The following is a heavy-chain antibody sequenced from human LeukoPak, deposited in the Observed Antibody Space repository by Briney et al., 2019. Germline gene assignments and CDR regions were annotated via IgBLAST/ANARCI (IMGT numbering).Heavy chain of an antibody. CDR2: IYYSGST. Sequence: PSETLSLTCTVSGGSISSYYWSWIRQPPGKGLEWIGYIYYSGSTNYNPSLKSRVTISVDTSKNQFSLKLSSVTAADTAVYYCARDRVLWFGGSFTDYYYYGMDVWGKGTTVTVSS. CDR1: GGSISSYY. V-gene: IGHV4-59*01. D-gene: IGHD3-10*01. CDR3: ARDRVLWFGGSFTDYYYYGMDV. J-gene: IGHJ6*04.